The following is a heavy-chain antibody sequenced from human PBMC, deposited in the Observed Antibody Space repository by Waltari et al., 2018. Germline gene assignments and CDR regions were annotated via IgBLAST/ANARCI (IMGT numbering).Heavy chain of an antibody. D-gene: IGHD2-15*01. CDR3: ARQMTPHYFDY. Sequence: EMQLVESGGGLIQPGGSLKLSCAASGFSVSSNSMTWVRQAPGEGLEWVSLMYGSGFGGTDTHYADSVKGRFTISRDNSKNTLYLQMNTLRADDTAMYYCARQMTPHYFDYWGQGALVTVSS. CDR2: MYGSGFGGTDT. J-gene: IGHJ4*02. V-gene: IGHV3-53*01. CDR1: GFSVSSNS.